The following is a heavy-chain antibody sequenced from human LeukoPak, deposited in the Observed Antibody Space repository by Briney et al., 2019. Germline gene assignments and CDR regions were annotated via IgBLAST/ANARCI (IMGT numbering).Heavy chain of an antibody. CDR1: GFTFSSYG. Sequence: PGGSLRLSCSASGFTFSSYGMHWVRQAPGKGLEYVSAISSDGGSTYYADSVKGRFTISRDNSKNTLYLQVRSLRAEDTAVYYCVPLYHGGVAYWGQGTPVPVSS. CDR3: VPLYHGGVAY. J-gene: IGHJ4*02. D-gene: IGHD3-16*02. CDR2: ISSDGGST. V-gene: IGHV3-64D*06.